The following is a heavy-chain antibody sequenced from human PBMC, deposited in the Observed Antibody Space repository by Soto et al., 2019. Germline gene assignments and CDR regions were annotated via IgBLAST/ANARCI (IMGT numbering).Heavy chain of an antibody. CDR1: GFTFSSYA. Sequence: PGGSLRLSCAASGFTFSSYAMSWVRQAPGKGLEWVSAISGSGGSTYYADSVKGRFTISRDNSKSTVYLELNNLSAEDTAVYHCAKNQGVELVPLATVDWFDPWGQGSVVTV. J-gene: IGHJ5*02. CDR3: AKNQGVELVPLATVDWFDP. CDR2: ISGSGGST. D-gene: IGHD1-26*01. V-gene: IGHV3-23*01.